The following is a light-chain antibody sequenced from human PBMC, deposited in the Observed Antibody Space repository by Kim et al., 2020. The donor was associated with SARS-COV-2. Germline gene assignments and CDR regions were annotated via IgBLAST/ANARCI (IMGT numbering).Light chain of an antibody. CDR3: HTWSTAIV. CDR1: SGHSTYD. V-gene: IGLV4-69*01. J-gene: IGLJ2*01. Sequence: QPELTQSPSASASLGASVKLTCTLSSGHSTYDITWHQQQPGKGPRYLMKLNSDGRHIKGDGIPDRFSGSSSGAERYLTISSLQSEDEADYYCHTWSTAIVFGGGTQLTVL. CDR2: LNSDGRH.